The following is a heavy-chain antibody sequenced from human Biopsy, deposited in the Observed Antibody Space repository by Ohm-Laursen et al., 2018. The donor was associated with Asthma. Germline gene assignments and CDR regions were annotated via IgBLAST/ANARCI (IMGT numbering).Heavy chain of an antibody. J-gene: IGHJ4*02. CDR3: ARKAGSCISRTCYSLDF. Sequence: VKISCKSLGGTFNTYVIGWVRQAPGQGLEWMGGINSVFGTTTYPQKFQVRVTITADDSTSTVYMELSSLRSEDTAVYYCARKAGSCISRTCYSLDFWGQGTLVTVSS. CDR2: INSVFGTT. V-gene: IGHV1-69*13. D-gene: IGHD2-2*01. CDR1: GGTFNTYV.